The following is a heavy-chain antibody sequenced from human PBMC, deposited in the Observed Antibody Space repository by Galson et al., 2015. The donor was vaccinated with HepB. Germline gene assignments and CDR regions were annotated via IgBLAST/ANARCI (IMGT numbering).Heavy chain of an antibody. V-gene: IGHV1-69*13. CDR2: IIPIFGTA. D-gene: IGHD3-22*01. CDR3: ARASKYYYDSSGPNWFDP. CDR1: GGTFSSYA. Sequence: SVKVSCKASGGTFSSYAISWVRQAPGQGLKWMGGIIPIFGTANYAQKFQGRVTITADESTSTAYMELSSLRSEDTAVYYCARASKYYYDSSGPNWFDPWGQGTLVTVSS. J-gene: IGHJ5*02.